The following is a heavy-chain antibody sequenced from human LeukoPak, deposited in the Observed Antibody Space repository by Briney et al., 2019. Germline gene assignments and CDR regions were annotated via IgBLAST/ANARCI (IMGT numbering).Heavy chain of an antibody. V-gene: IGHV1-2*06. CDR1: GHTFTDYY. Sequence: ASVKVSCKASGHTFTDYYIHWVRHAPGQGLEWVGRISPKNGGTVYAQNFQGRVTVTSDTSITTAYMELNRLRSDDTAVYFCARVEGSAATSYDWGQGTLVTVSS. J-gene: IGHJ4*02. CDR3: ARVEGSAATSYD. CDR2: ISPKNGGT. D-gene: IGHD2-2*01.